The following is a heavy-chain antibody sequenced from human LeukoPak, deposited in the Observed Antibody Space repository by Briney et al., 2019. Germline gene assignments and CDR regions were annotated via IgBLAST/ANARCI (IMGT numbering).Heavy chain of an antibody. Sequence: GGSLRLSCAASGFTFSSYGMHWVRQAPGKGLEWVAFIRYDGSNKYYADSVKGRFTISRDNSKNTLYLQMNSLRAEDTAVYYCAKEPGTMVRGVARAFDIWGQGTMVTFSS. D-gene: IGHD3-10*01. CDR1: GFTFSSYG. CDR3: AKEPGTMVRGVARAFDI. J-gene: IGHJ3*02. CDR2: IRYDGSNK. V-gene: IGHV3-30*02.